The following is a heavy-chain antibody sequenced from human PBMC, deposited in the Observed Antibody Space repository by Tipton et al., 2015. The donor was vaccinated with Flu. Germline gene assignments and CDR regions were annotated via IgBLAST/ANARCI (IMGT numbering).Heavy chain of an antibody. D-gene: IGHD4-11*01. V-gene: IGHV4-59*08. CDR3: ARRTFSNYVSEPKNWFDF. Sequence: TLSLTCIVSNGPLSSYYWNWIRQSPGKGLEWIGYIYNGVYTKYGPSLRSRVTISADTSKNQFSLRLTSVTAADTAVYFCARRTFSNYVSEPKNWFDFWGQGTLVTVSS. CDR1: NGPLSSYY. CDR2: IYNGVYT. J-gene: IGHJ5*01.